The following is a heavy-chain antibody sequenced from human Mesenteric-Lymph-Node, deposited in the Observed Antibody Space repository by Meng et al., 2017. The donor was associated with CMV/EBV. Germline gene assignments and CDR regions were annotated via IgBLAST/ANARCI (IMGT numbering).Heavy chain of an antibody. J-gene: IGHJ4*02. D-gene: IGHD6-19*01. CDR1: GGSFSSYT. CDR3: AGEAVSGTGGDY. V-gene: IGHV1-69*04. Sequence: SVKVSCKASGGSFSSYTLSWVRQAPGQGLEWMGRIIPILDITNYGQKFQGRVTITVDKSTSTSYMKLSSLRSEDTAVYFCAGEAVSGTGGDYWGQGTLVTVSS. CDR2: IIPILDIT.